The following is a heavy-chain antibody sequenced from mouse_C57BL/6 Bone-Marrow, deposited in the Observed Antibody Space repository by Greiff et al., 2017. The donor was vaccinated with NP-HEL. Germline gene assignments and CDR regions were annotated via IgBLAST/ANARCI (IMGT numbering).Heavy chain of an antibody. J-gene: IGHJ4*01. Sequence: EVQRVESGGGLVQPGGSLSLSCAASGFTFTDYYMSWVRQPPGKALEWLGFIRNKANGYTTEYSASVKGRFTISRDNSQSILYLQMNALRAEDSATYYCARYYYGSSYVRYYAMDYWGQGTSVTVSS. CDR2: IRNKANGYTT. CDR3: ARYYYGSSYVRYYAMDY. CDR1: GFTFTDYY. D-gene: IGHD1-1*01. V-gene: IGHV7-3*01.